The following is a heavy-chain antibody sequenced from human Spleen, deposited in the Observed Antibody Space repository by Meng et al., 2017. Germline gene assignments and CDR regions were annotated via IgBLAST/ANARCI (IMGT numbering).Heavy chain of an antibody. D-gene: IGHD5-18*01. CDR3: ARGVDQAKSGVY. V-gene: IGHV4-34*02. CDR2: IHPSGRP. CDR1: GGSFSDYY. J-gene: IGHJ4*02. Sequence: QVQLQQWGAGLLKPSETLSLTCAVSGGSFSDYYWTWIRQPPGKGLEWIGEIHPSGRPNYNPSLKSRVVISIDTSKSHVSLNMISVTAADTAVYYCARGVDQAKSGVYWGQGTLVTVSS.